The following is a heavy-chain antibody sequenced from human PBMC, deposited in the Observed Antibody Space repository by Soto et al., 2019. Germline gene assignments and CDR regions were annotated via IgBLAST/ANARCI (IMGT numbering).Heavy chain of an antibody. CDR1: GFSFGTYA. V-gene: IGHV3-23*01. CDR2: ISGGIGST. Sequence: EVQLLESGGGLVQPGGSLRLSCVASGFSFGTYAMTWVRQVPGKGLEWVSTISGGIGSTFYADSVKGRFTISRAISKKMLFLHMNGLRGEDTGIYYCAKGAARYFDYWGRGTLVTVSS. CDR3: AKGAARYFDY. D-gene: IGHD1-26*01. J-gene: IGHJ4*02.